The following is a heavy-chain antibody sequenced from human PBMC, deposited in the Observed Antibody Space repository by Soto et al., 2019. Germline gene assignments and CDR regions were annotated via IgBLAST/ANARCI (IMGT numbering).Heavy chain of an antibody. Sequence: XGSLELSCAASGFTFSNCGLHWVRQAPGKGLEWVAIIWHDGNNKYYADSVRGRFIISRDNSKNRLYLQMNSLRAEDTAVYYCASDLVGASDSYGLDVWVQGAPVIVSS. CDR1: GFTFSNCG. J-gene: IGHJ6*02. CDR3: ASDLVGASDSYGLDV. V-gene: IGHV3-33*01. CDR2: IWHDGNNK. D-gene: IGHD1-26*01.